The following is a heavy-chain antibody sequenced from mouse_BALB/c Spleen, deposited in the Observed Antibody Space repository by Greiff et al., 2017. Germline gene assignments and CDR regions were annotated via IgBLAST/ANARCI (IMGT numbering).Heavy chain of an antibody. Sequence: VQLQESGAELVRPGASVTLSCKASGYTFTDYEMHWVKQTPVHGLEWIGAIDPETGGTAYNQKFKGKATLTADKSSSTAYMELRSLTSEDSAVYYCTRSDYYGLYYYAMDYWGQGTSVTVSS. CDR3: TRSDYYGLYYYAMDY. CDR1: GYTFTDYE. J-gene: IGHJ4*01. V-gene: IGHV1-15*01. D-gene: IGHD2-1*01. CDR2: IDPETGGT.